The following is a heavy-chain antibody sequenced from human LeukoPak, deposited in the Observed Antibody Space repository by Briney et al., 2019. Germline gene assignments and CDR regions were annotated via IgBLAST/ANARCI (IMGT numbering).Heavy chain of an antibody. CDR3: ARMYSSGWDFDY. Sequence: GASVKVSCKASGYTFTSYDINWVRQATGQGLEWMGWMNPNSGNTGYAQKFQGRVTMTRNTSISTAYMELSSLRSEDTAVYYCARMYSSGWDFDYWGQGTLVTVSS. CDR2: MNPNSGNT. D-gene: IGHD6-19*01. V-gene: IGHV1-8*01. CDR1: GYTFTSYD. J-gene: IGHJ4*02.